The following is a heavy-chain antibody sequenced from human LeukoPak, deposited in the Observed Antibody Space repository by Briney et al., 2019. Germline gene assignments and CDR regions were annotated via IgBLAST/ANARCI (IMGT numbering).Heavy chain of an antibody. Sequence: PGGSLRLSCAASGFTVSSNYMSWVRQAPGKGLEWVSVIYSGGSTYYADSVKGRFTISRDNSKNTLYLQMNSLRAEDTAVYYCAKNVDTAMVPDYWGQGTLVTVSS. CDR1: GFTVSSNY. CDR2: IYSGGST. CDR3: AKNVDTAMVPDY. V-gene: IGHV3-66*01. D-gene: IGHD5-18*01. J-gene: IGHJ4*02.